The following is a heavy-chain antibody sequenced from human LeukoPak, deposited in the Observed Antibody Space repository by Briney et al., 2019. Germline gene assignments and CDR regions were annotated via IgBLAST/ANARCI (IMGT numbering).Heavy chain of an antibody. CDR2: ISAYNGNT. Sequence: ASVKVSCKASGYTFTSYGISWVRQAPGQGLEWMGWISAYNGNTNYAQELQGRVTMTTDTSTSTAYMELRSLRSDDTAVYYCARLVSGDTAMVNWFDPRGQGTLVTVSS. V-gene: IGHV1-18*01. CDR3: ARLVSGDTAMVNWFDP. J-gene: IGHJ5*02. D-gene: IGHD5-18*01. CDR1: GYTFTSYG.